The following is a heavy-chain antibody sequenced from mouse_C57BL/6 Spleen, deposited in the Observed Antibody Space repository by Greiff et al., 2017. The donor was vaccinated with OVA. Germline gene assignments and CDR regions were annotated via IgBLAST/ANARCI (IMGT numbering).Heavy chain of an antibody. CDR3: ARSFITTVKGVYFDY. J-gene: IGHJ2*01. CDR1: GFSLTSYG. CDR2: IWSGGST. Sequence: QVQLQQSGPGLVQPSQSLSITCTVSGFSLTSYGVHWVRQSPGKGLEWLGVIWSGGSTDYNAAFISRLSISKDNSKSQVFFKMNSLQADDTAIYYCARSFITTVKGVYFDYWGQGTTLTVSS. D-gene: IGHD1-1*01. V-gene: IGHV2-2*01.